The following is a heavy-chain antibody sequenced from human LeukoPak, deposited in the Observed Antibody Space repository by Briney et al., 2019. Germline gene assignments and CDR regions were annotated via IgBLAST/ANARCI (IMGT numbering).Heavy chain of an antibody. Sequence: GGSLRLSCAASGFTFSSYAMHWVRQAPGKGLEWVAVISYDGSNKYYADSVKGRFTISRDNSKNTLYLQMNSLRAEDTAVYYCAKDTGYSSGWPLGYWGQGTLVTVSS. D-gene: IGHD6-19*01. J-gene: IGHJ4*02. CDR3: AKDTGYSSGWPLGY. CDR2: ISYDGSNK. V-gene: IGHV3-30*04. CDR1: GFTFSSYA.